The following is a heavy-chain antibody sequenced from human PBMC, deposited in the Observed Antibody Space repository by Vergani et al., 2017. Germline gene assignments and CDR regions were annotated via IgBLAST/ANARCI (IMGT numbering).Heavy chain of an antibody. CDR3: ARVWRGKIMVRGAASRYYYGMDV. Sequence: QVQLVQSGAEVKKPGASVKVSCKASGYTFTGYYMHWVRQAPGQGLEWMGWINPNSGGTNYAQKFQGWVTMTRDTSISTAYMELSRLRSDDTAVYYCARVWRGKIMVRGAASRYYYGMDVWGQGTTVTVSS. CDR2: INPNSGGT. V-gene: IGHV1-2*04. D-gene: IGHD3-10*01. CDR1: GYTFTGYY. J-gene: IGHJ6*02.